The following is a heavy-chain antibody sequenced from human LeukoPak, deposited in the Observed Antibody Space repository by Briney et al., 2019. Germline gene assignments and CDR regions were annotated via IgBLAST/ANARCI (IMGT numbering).Heavy chain of an antibody. CDR3: ARDAGYYYDSSGYHFDY. D-gene: IGHD3-22*01. CDR1: GFSFSSYW. CDR2: IKQDGSEK. J-gene: IGHJ4*02. V-gene: IGHV3-7*01. Sequence: PGGSLRLSCAASGFSFSSYWMSWVRQAPGKGLEWVANIKQDGSEKYYVDSVKGRFTISRDNAKNSLYLQMNSLRAEDTAVYYCARDAGYYYDSSGYHFDYWGQGTLVTVSS.